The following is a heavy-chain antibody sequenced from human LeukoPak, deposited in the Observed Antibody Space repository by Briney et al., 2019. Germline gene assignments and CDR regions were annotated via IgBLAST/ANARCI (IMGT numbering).Heavy chain of an antibody. Sequence: SETLSLTCAVSGGSISSYYWSWIRQPPGKGLEWIGYVSYSGSTNYNPSLKSRVTISVDTSKNQFSLKLNSVTAADTAVYYCARDLDDYVSDYWGQGTLVTVSS. J-gene: IGHJ4*02. V-gene: IGHV4-59*12. D-gene: IGHD4-17*01. CDR3: ARDLDDYVSDY. CDR1: GGSISSYY. CDR2: VSYSGST.